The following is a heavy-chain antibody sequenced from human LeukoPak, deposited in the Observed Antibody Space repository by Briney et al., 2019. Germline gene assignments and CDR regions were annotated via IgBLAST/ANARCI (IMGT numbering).Heavy chain of an antibody. CDR1: GFTFNNYP. CDR3: ARAGVISGWDY. CDR2: IGGEKSGSWT. D-gene: IGHD3-3*02. J-gene: IGHJ4*02. V-gene: IGHV3-23*01. Sequence: GGSLRLSCAASGFTFNNYPMGWVRQAPGKGLEWLSAIGGEKSGSWTKSADSVKGRFTISRDNTENTLYLQMDSLTVEDTAVYYCARAGVISGWDYWGQGVLVTVSS.